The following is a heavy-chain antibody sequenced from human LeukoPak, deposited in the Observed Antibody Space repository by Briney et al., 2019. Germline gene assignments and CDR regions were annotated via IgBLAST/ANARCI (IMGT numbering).Heavy chain of an antibody. CDR2: ISTSSSYI. CDR3: VREFSSSWYIAFDI. V-gene: IGHV3-21*01. Sequence: GGSLRLSCAASGFTFSSYSMNWVRQAPGKGLEWVSSISTSSSYIYYADSVKGRFTISRDNGKNSLYLQMHSLRAEDTAVYYCVREFSSSWYIAFDIWGQGTMVTVSS. D-gene: IGHD6-13*01. J-gene: IGHJ3*02. CDR1: GFTFSSYS.